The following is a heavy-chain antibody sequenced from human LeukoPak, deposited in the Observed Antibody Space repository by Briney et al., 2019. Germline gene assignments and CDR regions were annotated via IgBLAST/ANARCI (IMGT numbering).Heavy chain of an antibody. CDR3: AKNSGSTAL. Sequence: VGFLRLSCAASGFTFSNYGMHWVRQAPGKGLEWVSVISYDGSNKYYADSVKGRFTISRDKSKNTLYLQMNSLRAEDTAMYYCAKNSGSTALWGQGTLVTVSS. V-gene: IGHV3-30*18. CDR1: GFTFSNYG. D-gene: IGHD1-26*01. CDR2: ISYDGSNK. J-gene: IGHJ4*02.